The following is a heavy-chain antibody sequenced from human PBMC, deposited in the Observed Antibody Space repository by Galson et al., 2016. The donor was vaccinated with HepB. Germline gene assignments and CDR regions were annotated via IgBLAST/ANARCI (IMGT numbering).Heavy chain of an antibody. J-gene: IGHJ4*02. CDR2: ISGAGGRT. CDR1: GFTFINYA. CDR3: VSWDSIRWSEY. V-gene: IGHV3-23*01. Sequence: SLRLSCAGSGFTFINYAMGWVRQAPGKGLEWVSYISGAGGRTKYADSVKGRFIISKDDSRNTLFLQMDRLRAEDTAVYYCVSWDSIRWSEYWGQGSLVTVS. D-gene: IGHD6-13*01.